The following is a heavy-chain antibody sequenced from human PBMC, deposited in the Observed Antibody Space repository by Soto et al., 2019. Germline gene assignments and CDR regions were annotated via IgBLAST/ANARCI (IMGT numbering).Heavy chain of an antibody. CDR3: GRGMTGYATWGSYYYYGMDV. V-gene: IGHV4-39*07. D-gene: IGHD5-12*01. CDR1: GGSISSSIYY. J-gene: IGHJ6*02. CDR2: IFYSGST. Sequence: SETLSLTCTVSGGSISSSIYYGGWIRQPPGKGLEWIGSIFYSGSTYYNPSPKSRVAISVDTSKNQFSLKLSSVTAADTAVYYCGRGMTGYATWGSYYYYGMDVRGQGTTVT.